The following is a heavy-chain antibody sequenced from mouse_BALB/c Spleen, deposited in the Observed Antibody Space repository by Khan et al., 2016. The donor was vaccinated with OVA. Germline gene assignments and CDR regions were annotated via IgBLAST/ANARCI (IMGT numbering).Heavy chain of an antibody. J-gene: IGHJ4*01. Sequence: VQLQESGPGLVQPSQSLSITCTVSGFSLTSYGVHWVSQSPGKGLEWLGVIWSGGSTDYNAAFISRLSISKDNSKSQVFFKMNSLQANDTAIYYCARIFIGTTDYAMDYWGQGTSVTVSS. CDR3: ARIFIGTTDYAMDY. CDR1: GFSLTSYG. CDR2: IWSGGST. V-gene: IGHV2-2*02. D-gene: IGHD2-14*01.